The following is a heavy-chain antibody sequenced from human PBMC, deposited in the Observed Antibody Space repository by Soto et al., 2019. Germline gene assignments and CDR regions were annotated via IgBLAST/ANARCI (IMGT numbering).Heavy chain of an antibody. Sequence: GGSLRLSCAASGFTFSSYGMHWVRQAPGKGLEWVAVISYDGSNKYYADSVKGRFTISRDNSKNTLYLQMNSLRAEDTAVYYCAKDQLFKLKTYYYGSGPGDVWGQGTTVTVSS. V-gene: IGHV3-30*18. CDR3: AKDQLFKLKTYYYGSGPGDV. CDR2: ISYDGSNK. J-gene: IGHJ6*02. CDR1: GFTFSSYG. D-gene: IGHD3-10*01.